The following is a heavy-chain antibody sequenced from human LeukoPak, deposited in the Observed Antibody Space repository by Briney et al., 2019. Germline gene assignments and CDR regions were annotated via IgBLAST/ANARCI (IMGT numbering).Heavy chain of an antibody. J-gene: IGHJ4*02. V-gene: IGHV3-30*19. CDR2: ISYDGSNK. CDR1: GFTFSNYH. D-gene: IGHD3-9*01. CDR3: ARGGLEILTGYPVDY. Sequence: PGGSLRLSCAASGFTFSNYHFHWVRQAPGKGLEWVAVISYDGSNKYYADSVKGRFTISRDNSKNTLYLQMNSLRAEDTAVYYCARGGLEILTGYPVDYWGQGTLVTVSS.